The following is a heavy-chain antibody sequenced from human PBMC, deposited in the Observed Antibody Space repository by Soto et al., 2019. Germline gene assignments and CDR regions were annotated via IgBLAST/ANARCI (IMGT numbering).Heavy chain of an antibody. CDR2: VNPNGGST. V-gene: IGHV1-46*03. CDR3: VRGLASGDY. J-gene: IGHJ4*02. Sequence: QVQLVQSGAEVKEHGASVKISCKASGYTFTSFYIHWVRQAPGQGLEWMGIVNPNGGSTNYAQNFKGRITISRDTSTSTVYMDLSSLRSEDTAVYYCVRGLASGDYWGQGTLVTVSS. D-gene: IGHD6-6*01. CDR1: GYTFTSFY.